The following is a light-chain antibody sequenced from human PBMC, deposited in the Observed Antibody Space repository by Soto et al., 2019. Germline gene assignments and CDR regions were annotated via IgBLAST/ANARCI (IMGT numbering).Light chain of an antibody. Sequence: ETVLTQSPGTLSLSPGQRATLSCRASQSVSDNALAWYQQKPGQAPRRLIYGASTSSTGIPDRFSGSGSGTDFTLTVSRLEPDDFAVYYCQQYGTSPSWTFGQGTKVEI. CDR1: QSVSDNA. CDR2: GAS. J-gene: IGKJ1*01. V-gene: IGKV3-20*01. CDR3: QQYGTSPSWT.